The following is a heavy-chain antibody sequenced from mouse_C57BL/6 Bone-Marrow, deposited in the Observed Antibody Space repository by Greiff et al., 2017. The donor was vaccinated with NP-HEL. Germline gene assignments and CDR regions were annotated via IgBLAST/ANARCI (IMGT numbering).Heavy chain of an antibody. Sequence: QVQLQQSGAELVKPGASVKLSCKASGYTFTEYTIHWVKQRSGQGLEWIGWFYPGSGSIKYNEKFKGKATLTAERSSSTAYMQLSSLTSEDSAVYFCARQGLYDGYYVWYFDVWGTGTTVTVSS. V-gene: IGHV1-62-2*01. CDR2: FYPGSGSI. CDR3: ARQGLYDGYYVWYFDV. CDR1: GYTFTEYT. J-gene: IGHJ1*03. D-gene: IGHD2-3*01.